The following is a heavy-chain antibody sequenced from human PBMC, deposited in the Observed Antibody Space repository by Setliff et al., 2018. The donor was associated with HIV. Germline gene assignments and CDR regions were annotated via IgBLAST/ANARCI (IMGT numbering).Heavy chain of an antibody. CDR2: IYSSGST. Sequence: QTLSLTCTVSGGSISSGIHYWNWIRQPAGKGLEWIGRIYSSGSTNYNPSLKSRVTISVDTSKNQFSLKLSSVTAADTAVYYCARTEDYSFGDAPFDYWGHGTLVTVSS. V-gene: IGHV4-61*02. CDR1: GGSISSGIHY. CDR3: ARTEDYSFGDAPFDY. J-gene: IGHJ4*01. D-gene: IGHD5-18*01.